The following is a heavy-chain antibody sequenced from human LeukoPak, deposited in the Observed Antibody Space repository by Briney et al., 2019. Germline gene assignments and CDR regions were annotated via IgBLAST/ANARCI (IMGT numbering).Heavy chain of an antibody. CDR2: IYYSGST. Sequence: SETLSLTCTVSGGSISSNGYYWSWIRQHPGKGLEWIGYIYYSGSTYYNPSLKSRVTISVDTSKNQFSLKLSSVTAADTAVYHCAREGPDAFDIWGQGTMVTVSS. CDR3: AREGPDAFDI. CDR1: GGSISSNGYY. J-gene: IGHJ3*02. V-gene: IGHV4-31*03.